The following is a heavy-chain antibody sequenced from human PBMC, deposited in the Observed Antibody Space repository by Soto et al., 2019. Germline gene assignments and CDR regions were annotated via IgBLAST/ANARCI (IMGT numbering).Heavy chain of an antibody. Sequence: SETLSLTFAVSGGSISSGGYAWAWIRQPPGKRLEWVGYIYQSGSTYYNPSLKSRVTIAADRSKNQFSLNLASVTAADTAVYYCARSYSGGDAYFDYWGQGTVVTVSS. CDR2: IYQSGST. D-gene: IGHD2-21*02. CDR1: GGSISSGGYA. V-gene: IGHV4-30-2*01. J-gene: IGHJ4*02. CDR3: ARSYSGGDAYFDY.